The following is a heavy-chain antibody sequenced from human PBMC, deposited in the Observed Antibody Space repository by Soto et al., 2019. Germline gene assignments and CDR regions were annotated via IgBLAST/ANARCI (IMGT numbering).Heavy chain of an antibody. D-gene: IGHD3-3*01. CDR3: AKPRSSLEWPPFDP. V-gene: IGHV3-48*01. Sequence: PGGSLRLSWAASGCTFSSYSMNLVRQAQGKGLEWVSYISSSSSTIYYADSVKGRFTISRDNSKNTLFLHMTNLRPEDTAVYYCAKPRSSLEWPPFDPWGHGTLVTVSS. J-gene: IGHJ5*02. CDR2: ISSSSSTI. CDR1: GCTFSSYS.